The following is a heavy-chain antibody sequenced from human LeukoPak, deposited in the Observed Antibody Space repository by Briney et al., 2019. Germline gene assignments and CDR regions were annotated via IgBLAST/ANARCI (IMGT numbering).Heavy chain of an antibody. D-gene: IGHD2-15*01. J-gene: IGHJ4*02. V-gene: IGHV4-59*01. CDR2: IYYIGST. CDR3: ARRARATGGGDYFDY. Sequence: SETLSLTCTVSGDSISSYYWSWIRQPPGKGLEWIGYIYYIGSTNYNPSLKSRVTISVDTSKNQFSLKLSSVTAADTAVYYCARRARATGGGDYFDYWGQGTLVTVSS. CDR1: GDSISSYY.